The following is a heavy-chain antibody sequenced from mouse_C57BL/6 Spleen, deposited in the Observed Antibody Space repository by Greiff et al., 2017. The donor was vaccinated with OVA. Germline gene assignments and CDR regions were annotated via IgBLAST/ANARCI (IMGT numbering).Heavy chain of an antibody. D-gene: IGHD1-1*01. Sequence: ESGAELVRPGASVTLSCKASGYTFTDYEMHWVKQTPVHGLEWIGAIDPETGGTAYNQKFKGKAILTADKSSSTAYMELRSLTSEDSAVYYCTRSNYGSSYPEAYWGQGTLVTVSA. CDR2: IDPETGGT. V-gene: IGHV1-15*01. CDR1: GYTFTDYE. CDR3: TRSNYGSSYPEAY. J-gene: IGHJ3*01.